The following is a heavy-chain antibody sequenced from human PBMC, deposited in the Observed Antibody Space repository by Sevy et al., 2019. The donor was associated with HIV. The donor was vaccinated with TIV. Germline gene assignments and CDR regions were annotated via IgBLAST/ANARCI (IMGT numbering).Heavy chain of an antibody. CDR1: GFRFSTHA. CDR2: ISYDGTNK. D-gene: IGHD3-22*01. J-gene: IGHJ4*02. CDR3: ARDPRDYYDSSGYFDY. V-gene: IGHV3-30-3*01. Sequence: GGSLRLSCAASGFRFSTHAMHWVRQAPGKGLEWVAVISYDGTNKYFADSVKGRFTISRDNSKNTVYLQMISLRPEDTAVYYCARDPRDYYDSSGYFDYRGQGTLVTVSS.